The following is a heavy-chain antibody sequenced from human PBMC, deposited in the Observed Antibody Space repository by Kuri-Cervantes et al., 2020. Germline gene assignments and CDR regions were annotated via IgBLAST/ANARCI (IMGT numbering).Heavy chain of an antibody. CDR2: IYYSGST. CDR1: GGSISSGGYY. J-gene: IGHJ6*02. CDR3: TTGLSAAGYYYGMDV. D-gene: IGHD6-13*01. V-gene: IGHV4-31*03. Sequence: LRLSCTVSGGSISSGGYYWSWIRQHPGKGLEWIGYIYYSGSTYYNPSLKSRVTISVDTSKNQFSLKLSSVTAADTAVYYCTTGLSAAGYYYGMDVWGQGTTVTVSS.